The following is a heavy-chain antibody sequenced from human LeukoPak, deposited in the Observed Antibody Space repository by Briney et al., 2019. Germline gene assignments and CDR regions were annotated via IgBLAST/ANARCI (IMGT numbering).Heavy chain of an antibody. V-gene: IGHV4-59*12. J-gene: IGHJ6*02. Sequence: SETLSLTCSVSGGSINSYYWSWIRQPPGKGLEWIGYIYYSGSIKYNPSLKSRVTMSVDTSKNQFSLKLSSVTAADTAVYYCARGLHIVVVTAYYYGMDVWGQGTTVTVSS. CDR1: GGSINSYY. CDR3: ARGLHIVVVTAYYYGMDV. CDR2: IYYSGSI. D-gene: IGHD2-21*02.